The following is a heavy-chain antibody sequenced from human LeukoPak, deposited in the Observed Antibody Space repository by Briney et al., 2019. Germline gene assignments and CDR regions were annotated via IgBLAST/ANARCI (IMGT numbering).Heavy chain of an antibody. CDR1: GFTFSSYA. Sequence: GGSLRLSCAASGFTFSSYAMHWVRQAPGKGLEWVSLISYDRSDKYYGESVKGRFTISRDNSKNTLYLQMNSLRAEDTAVYYCARVYCSGGSCYSSYYYYYMDVWGKGTTVTVSS. D-gene: IGHD2-15*01. CDR2: ISYDRSDK. V-gene: IGHV3-30*04. J-gene: IGHJ6*03. CDR3: ARVYCSGGSCYSSYYYYYMDV.